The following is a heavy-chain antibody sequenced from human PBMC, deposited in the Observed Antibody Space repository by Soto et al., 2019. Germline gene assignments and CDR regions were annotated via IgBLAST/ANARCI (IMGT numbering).Heavy chain of an antibody. CDR1: GFTFSSYS. V-gene: IGHV3-21*01. Sequence: EVQLVESGGGLVKPGGSLRLSCAASGFTFSSYSMDWVRQAPGKGLEWVSSISSIGSYIYYADSVKGRFTISRDNAKNSLYLQMHSLRAEDTAVYYCAREGWSYRPEYFQHWGQGTLVTVSS. CDR2: ISSIGSYI. J-gene: IGHJ1*01. CDR3: AREGWSYRPEYFQH. D-gene: IGHD1-26*01.